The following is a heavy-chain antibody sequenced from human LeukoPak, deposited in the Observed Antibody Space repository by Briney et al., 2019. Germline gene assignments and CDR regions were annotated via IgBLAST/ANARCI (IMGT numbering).Heavy chain of an antibody. V-gene: IGHV3-30*18. J-gene: IGHJ4*02. CDR2: ISYDGSNK. CDR3: AKDRGYSSGWYDY. D-gene: IGHD6-19*01. Sequence: PGRSLRLSCAASGFTFSSCGMHWVRQAPGKGLEWVAVISYDGSNKYYADSVKGRFTISRDNSKNTLYLQMNSLRAEDTAVYYCAKDRGYSSGWYDYWGQGTLVTVSS. CDR1: GFTFSSCG.